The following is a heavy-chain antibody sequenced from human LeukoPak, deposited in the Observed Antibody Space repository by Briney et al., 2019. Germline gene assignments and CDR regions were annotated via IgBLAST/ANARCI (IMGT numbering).Heavy chain of an antibody. J-gene: IGHJ5*02. D-gene: IGHD6-19*01. CDR1: GLHFSGTA. CDR3: AKDGAQYSSGPECDP. V-gene: IGHV3-23*01. CDR2: ISHDGMNA. Sequence: GGSLRLSCAASGLHFSGTAMSWVRQAPEKGLEWVSAISHDGMNAYYADSVKGRFTISRDNSKKTVSLEMSSLTAADTGVYYCAKDGAQYSSGPECDPRGQGALVTVSP.